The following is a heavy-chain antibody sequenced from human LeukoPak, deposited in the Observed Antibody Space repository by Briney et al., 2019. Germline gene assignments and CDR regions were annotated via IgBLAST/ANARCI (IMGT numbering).Heavy chain of an antibody. J-gene: IGHJ3*02. Sequence: ASVKVSCKAPGYTFTGYYMHWVRQAPGQGLEWMGWINPNSGGTNYAQKFQGRVTMTRDTSISAAYMELSRLRSDDTAVYYCARDYGSRSAFDIWGQGTMVTVSS. D-gene: IGHD1-26*01. CDR3: ARDYGSRSAFDI. V-gene: IGHV1-2*02. CDR2: INPNSGGT. CDR1: GYTFTGYY.